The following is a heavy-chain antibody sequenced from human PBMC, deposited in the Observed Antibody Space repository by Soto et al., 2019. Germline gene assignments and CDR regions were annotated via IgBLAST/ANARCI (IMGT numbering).Heavy chain of an antibody. D-gene: IGHD2-15*01. J-gene: IGHJ4*02. V-gene: IGHV1-69*12. Sequence: QVQLVQSGAEVKKPGSSVKVSCKASGGTFSSYAISWVRQAPGHGLAWMGGIIPNFGTANYAQKFQGRVTITADESASTAYMELSSLRSEDTAVYYCARQGYCSGGSCCDFDYWGQGTLVTVSS. CDR3: ARQGYCSGGSCCDFDY. CDR2: IIPNFGTA. CDR1: GGTFSSYA.